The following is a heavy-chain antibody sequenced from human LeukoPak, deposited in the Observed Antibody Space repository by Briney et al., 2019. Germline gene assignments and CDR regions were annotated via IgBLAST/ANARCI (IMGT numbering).Heavy chain of an antibody. J-gene: IGHJ6*03. CDR1: GYTFTSYD. CDR3: AVRGYCSSTSCYRTPGNYYYYYMDV. V-gene: IGHV1-8*03. D-gene: IGHD2-2*01. CDR2: MNPNSGNT. Sequence: VASVKVSCKASGYTFTSYDINWVRQATGQGLEWMGWMNPNSGNTGYAQKFQGRVTITRNTSISTAYMELSSLRSEDTAVYYCAVRGYCSSTSCYRTPGNYYYYYMDVWGKGTTVTVSS.